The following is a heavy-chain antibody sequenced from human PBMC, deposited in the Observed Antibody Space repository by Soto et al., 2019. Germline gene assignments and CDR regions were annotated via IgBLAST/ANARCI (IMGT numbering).Heavy chain of an antibody. V-gene: IGHV2-5*02. Sequence: QITLKESGPTLVKPTQTLTLTCNFSGFSLSSSGVGVGWIRQPPGKALEWLALIYWDGDKRYSPSLKSRLTVTSDTSKNQVVLTMTNMDPVDTATYYCAHRRTWLQLFGADVFDIWGQGTMVTVSS. CDR3: AHRRTWLQLFGADVFDI. CDR1: GFSLSSSGVG. CDR2: IYWDGDK. J-gene: IGHJ3*02. D-gene: IGHD3-3*01.